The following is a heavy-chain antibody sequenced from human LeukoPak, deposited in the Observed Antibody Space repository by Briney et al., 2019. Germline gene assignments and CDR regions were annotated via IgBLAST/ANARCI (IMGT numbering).Heavy chain of an antibody. D-gene: IGHD6-19*01. CDR3: TRDSGTGSAWYPFDY. CDR1: GFPLKLYW. V-gene: IGHV3-74*03. J-gene: IGHJ4*02. Sequence: GGSVTLSCGAWGFPLKLYWMLCAPHAPGGGVVGVTRINRYGSTIAYADSVKGRFTISRDNAENTLYLQMNSLRADDTAVYYCTRDSGTGSAWYPFDYWGQGTLVTVSS. CDR2: INRYGSTI.